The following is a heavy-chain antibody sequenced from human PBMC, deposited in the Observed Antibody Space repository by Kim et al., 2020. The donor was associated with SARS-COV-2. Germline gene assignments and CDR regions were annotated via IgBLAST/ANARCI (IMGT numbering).Heavy chain of an antibody. CDR3: AREGSSSPDAFDI. D-gene: IGHD6-13*01. V-gene: IGHV3-33*01. CDR2: IWYDGSNK. Sequence: GGSLRLSCAASGFTFSSYGMHWVRQAPGKGLEWVAVIWYDGSNKYYADSVKGRFTISRDNSKNTLYLQMNSLRAEDTAVYYCAREGSSSPDAFDIWGQGTMVTVSS. J-gene: IGHJ3*02. CDR1: GFTFSSYG.